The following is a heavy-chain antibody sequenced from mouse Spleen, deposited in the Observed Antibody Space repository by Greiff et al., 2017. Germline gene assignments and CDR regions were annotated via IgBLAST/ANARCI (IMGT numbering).Heavy chain of an antibody. CDR3: ARRGYGSSYGWYFDV. Sequence: QVQLQQPGAELVKPGASVKMSCKASGYTFNSYWITWVKQRPGQGLEWIGDIYPGSGSTNYNEKFKSKATLTVDTSSSTAYMQLSSLTSEDSAVYYCARRGYGSSYGWYFDVWGAGTTVTVSS. V-gene: IGHV1-55*01. CDR2: IYPGSGST. J-gene: IGHJ1*01. CDR1: GYTFNSYW. D-gene: IGHD1-1*01.